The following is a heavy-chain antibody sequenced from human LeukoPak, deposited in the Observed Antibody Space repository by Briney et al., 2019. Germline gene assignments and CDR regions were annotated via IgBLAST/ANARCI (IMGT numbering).Heavy chain of an antibody. CDR2: ISSASSSI. Sequence: GGSLRLSCAASGFTFSSYSMNWVRQAPGKGLEWVSYISSASSSIYYADSVKGRFSISRDNAKNSLYLQMNSLRADDTAVYYCARGVTNYYDSSGYPEYFHHWGQGTLVAVSS. V-gene: IGHV3-48*04. CDR1: GFTFSSYS. CDR3: ARGVTNYYDSSGYPEYFHH. D-gene: IGHD3-22*01. J-gene: IGHJ1*01.